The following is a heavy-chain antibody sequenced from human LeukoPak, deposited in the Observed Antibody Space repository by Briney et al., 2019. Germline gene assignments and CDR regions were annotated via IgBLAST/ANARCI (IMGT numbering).Heavy chain of an antibody. D-gene: IGHD2-2*01. CDR2: FDPEDGET. CDR3: ATRGYCSSTSCSDAFDI. J-gene: IGHJ3*02. V-gene: IGHV1-24*01. Sequence: GASVKVSCKVSGYTLTELSMHWVRQAPGKGLEWMGGFDPEDGETIYAQKFQGRVTMTEDTSTDTAYMELSSLRSEDTAVYYCATRGYCSSTSCSDAFDIWGQGTMVTVSS. CDR1: GYTLTELS.